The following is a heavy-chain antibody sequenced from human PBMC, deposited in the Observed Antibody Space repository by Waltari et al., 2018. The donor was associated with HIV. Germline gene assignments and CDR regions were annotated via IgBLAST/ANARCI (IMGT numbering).Heavy chain of an antibody. CDR1: GSIFEDYA. J-gene: IGHJ4*02. Sequence: EVQLVASGGGLVQSGRSLRLSGAASGSIFEDYAMYWVRQAPGKGLEWVSSISWDSGSIGYADSVKGRFTISRDNAKNSLYLQMNSLRAEDTALYYCARGLIGGSYSDYWGQGILVTVSS. CDR2: ISWDSGSI. D-gene: IGHD1-26*01. CDR3: ARGLIGGSYSDY. V-gene: IGHV3-9*01.